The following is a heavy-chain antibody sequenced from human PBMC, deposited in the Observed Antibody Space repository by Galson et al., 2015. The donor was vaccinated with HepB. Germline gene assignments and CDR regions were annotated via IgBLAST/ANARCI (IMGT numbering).Heavy chain of an antibody. CDR1: GYSFTNYW. CDR3: ARRRWFCSGGSCPEGYYLDY. Sequence: QSGAEVKKPGESLRISCKGVGYSFTNYWIGWVRQMPGKGLEWMGIFSPGDSDSRYSPSFQGRVTISADRSTNTAFLQLSRLRASDTAIYYCARRRWFCSGGSCPEGYYLDYWGQGTLLTVSS. V-gene: IGHV5-51*01. CDR2: FSPGDSDS. D-gene: IGHD2-15*01. J-gene: IGHJ4*02.